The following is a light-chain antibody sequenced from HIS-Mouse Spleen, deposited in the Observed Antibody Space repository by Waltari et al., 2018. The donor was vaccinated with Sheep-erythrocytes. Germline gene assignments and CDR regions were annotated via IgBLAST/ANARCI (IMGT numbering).Light chain of an antibody. CDR1: QSISSY. Sequence: DIQLTQSPSSLSASVRDSVTITCRASQSISSYLNWYQQKPGKAPKLLIDSESSLQSGVQSRFSGSRSVTDHTLTISSLQPEDFATYYCQQSYSTPAAFGRVTKVEIK. CDR3: QQSYSTPAA. V-gene: IGKV1-39*01. CDR2: SES. J-gene: IGKJ4*01.